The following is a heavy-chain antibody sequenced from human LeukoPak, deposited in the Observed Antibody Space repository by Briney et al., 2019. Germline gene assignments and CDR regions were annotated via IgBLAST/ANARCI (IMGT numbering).Heavy chain of an antibody. CDR1: GGSISSYY. J-gene: IGHJ4*02. CDR3: AREEDSNHGGYFDY. Sequence: SETLSLTCTVSGGSISSYYWSWIRQPPGKGLEWIGYIYYSGSTNYNPSLKCRVAISVDTSKNQFSLKLSSVTAADTAVYYCAREEDSNHGGYFDYWGQGTLVTVSS. D-gene: IGHD1-14*01. CDR2: IYYSGST. V-gene: IGHV4-59*01.